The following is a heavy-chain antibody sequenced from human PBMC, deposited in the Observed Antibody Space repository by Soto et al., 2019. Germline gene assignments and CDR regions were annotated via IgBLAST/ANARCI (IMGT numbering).Heavy chain of an antibody. Sequence: PGGSLRLSCVGSGHTVNTYWMSWVRQAPGKGLEWVANINQDGSVKHYVDSVRGRFTISRDNAKDSLYLQMNSLRAEDTAIYYCARALASAASFWGQGTLVTVSS. J-gene: IGHJ4*02. CDR3: ARALASAASF. CDR1: GHTVNTYW. V-gene: IGHV3-7*03. D-gene: IGHD6-13*01. CDR2: INQDGSVK.